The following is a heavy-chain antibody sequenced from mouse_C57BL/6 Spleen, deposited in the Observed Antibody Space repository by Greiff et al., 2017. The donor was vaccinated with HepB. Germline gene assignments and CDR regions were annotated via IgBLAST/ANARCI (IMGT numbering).Heavy chain of an antibody. V-gene: IGHV5-4*03. J-gene: IGHJ4*01. CDR3: ARRGTMITTRGYAMDY. Sequence: DVKLVESGGGLVKPGGSLKLSCAASGFTFSSYAMSWVRQTPEKRLEWVATISDGGSYTYYPDNVKGRFTISRDNAKNNLYLQMSHLKSEDTAMYYCARRGTMITTRGYAMDYWGQGTSVTVSS. CDR2: ISDGGSYT. CDR1: GFTFSSYA. D-gene: IGHD2-4*01.